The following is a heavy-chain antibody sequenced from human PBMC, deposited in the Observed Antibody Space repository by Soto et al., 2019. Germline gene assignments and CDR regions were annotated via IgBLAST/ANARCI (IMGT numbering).Heavy chain of an antibody. J-gene: IGHJ6*02. CDR1: GGSFSGYY. CDR2: INHSGST. D-gene: IGHD2-15*01. Sequence: QVQLQQWGAGLLKPSETLSLTCAVYGGSFSGYYWSWIRQPPGKGLEGIGEINHSGSTNYNPSLKSRVTISIDTSKNQFSLKLSSVAAADTAVYYCARGRGGGYCSGGSCYEYYYYGMDVWGQGTTVTVSS. CDR3: ARGRGGGYCSGGSCYEYYYYGMDV. V-gene: IGHV4-34*01.